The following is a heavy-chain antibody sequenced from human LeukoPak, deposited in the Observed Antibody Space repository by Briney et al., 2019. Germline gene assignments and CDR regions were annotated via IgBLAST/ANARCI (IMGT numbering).Heavy chain of an antibody. CDR3: ARHKGNNNLYYYGMDV. V-gene: IGHV4-39*01. J-gene: IGHJ6*02. Sequence: SETLSLTCTVSGGSISISSYFWVWIRQPPGKGLEWIGSIYYGGSTYYNPSLKSRVTISIDTSKNQFSLKLSSVTAADTAVYYCARHKGNNNLYYYGMDVWGQGTTVTVSS. D-gene: IGHD3-9*01. CDR1: GGSISISSYF. CDR2: IYYGGST.